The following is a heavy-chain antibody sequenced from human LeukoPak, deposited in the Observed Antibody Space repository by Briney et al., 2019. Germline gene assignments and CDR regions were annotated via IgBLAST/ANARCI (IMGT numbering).Heavy chain of an antibody. CDR1: GFTFSSYA. CDR3: AKDSDYGDYYFDY. D-gene: IGHD4-17*01. CDR2: ISGSGGST. Sequence: GGSLRLPCAASGFTFSSYAMSWVRQAPGKGLEWVSAISGSGGSTYYADSVKGRFTISRDNSKNTLYLQMNSLRAEDTAVYYCAKDSDYGDYYFDYWGQGTLVTVSS. J-gene: IGHJ4*02. V-gene: IGHV3-23*01.